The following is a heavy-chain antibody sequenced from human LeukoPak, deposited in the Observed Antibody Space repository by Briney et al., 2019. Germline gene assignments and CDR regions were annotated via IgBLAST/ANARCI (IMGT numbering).Heavy chain of an antibody. V-gene: IGHV3-30*02. CDR1: GFTFSGYG. J-gene: IGHJ6*03. CDR2: VRYDGTDK. D-gene: IGHD2/OR15-2a*01. CDR3: VVDLSGGYMDV. Sequence: PGGSLRLSCAASGFTFSGYGMHWVRQAPGKGLDGVACVRYDGTDKYYSDSVRGRFTISRDNSKSTLHLQMHSLRGEDTAVYYCVVDLSGGYMDVWGKGTTVTVSS.